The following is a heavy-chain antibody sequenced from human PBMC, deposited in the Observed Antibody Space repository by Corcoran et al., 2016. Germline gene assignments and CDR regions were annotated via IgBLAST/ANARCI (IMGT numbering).Heavy chain of an antibody. V-gene: IGHV4-4*02. CDR2: IYHSGST. CDR3: ARERECSGGSCYSALGY. D-gene: IGHD2-15*01. J-gene: IGHJ4*02. Sequence: QVQLQESGPGLVKPSGTLYLTCAVSGGSISSSNWWSGVRQPPGKGLEWIGEIYHSGSTNYNPSLKSRVTISVDKSKNQFSLKLSSVPAADAAVYYWARERECSGGSCYSALGYWGQGTLVTVSS. CDR1: GGSISSSNW.